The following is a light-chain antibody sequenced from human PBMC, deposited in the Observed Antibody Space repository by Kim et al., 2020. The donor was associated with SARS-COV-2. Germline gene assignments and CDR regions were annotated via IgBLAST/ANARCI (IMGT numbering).Light chain of an antibody. V-gene: IGLV3-21*04. CDR2: YDS. Sequence: AAGKTARISCGGDNIGSKSVHWYQQEPGQAPVVVIYYDSDRPSGIPERFSGSNSGNTATLTIRRVEAGDEADYYCQVWDDTGAHWVFGGGTKLTVL. J-gene: IGLJ3*02. CDR3: QVWDDTGAHWV. CDR1: NIGSKS.